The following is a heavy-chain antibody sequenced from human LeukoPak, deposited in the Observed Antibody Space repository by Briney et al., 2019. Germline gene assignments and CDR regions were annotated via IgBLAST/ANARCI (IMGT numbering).Heavy chain of an antibody. J-gene: IGHJ4*02. V-gene: IGHV4-59*08. CDR1: GGSISSYY. D-gene: IGHD3-22*01. Sequence: PSETLSLTCTVSGGSISSYYWSWIRQPPGKGLEWIGYMYYSGSTSYNPSLKSRVTISVDTSKNQFSLKLTSVTAADTAVYYCARHDTTGYLMKWGQGTLVTASS. CDR2: MYYSGST. CDR3: ARHDTTGYLMK.